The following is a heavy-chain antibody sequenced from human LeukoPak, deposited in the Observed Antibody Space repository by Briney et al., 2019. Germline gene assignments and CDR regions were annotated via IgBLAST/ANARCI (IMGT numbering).Heavy chain of an antibody. CDR3: AKTPGVGDIVDPNAFDI. CDR2: ISGSGGST. V-gene: IGHV3-23*01. Sequence: GGSLRLSCAASEFTFSSYAMSWVRQAPGKGLEWVSDISGSGGSTYYADSVKGRFTISRDNSKNTLYLQMNSLRAEDTAVYYCAKTPGVGDIVDPNAFDIWGQGTMVTVSS. D-gene: IGHD2-21*01. CDR1: EFTFSSYA. J-gene: IGHJ3*02.